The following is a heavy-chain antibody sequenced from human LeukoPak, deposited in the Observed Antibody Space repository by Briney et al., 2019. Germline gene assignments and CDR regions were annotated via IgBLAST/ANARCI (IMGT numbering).Heavy chain of an antibody. V-gene: IGHV3-23*01. D-gene: IGHD6-13*01. CDR3: AKTIIAAAVYYFDY. CDR1: GFTFSSYG. J-gene: IGHJ4*02. Sequence: PGGSLRLSCVASGFTFSSYGMHWVRQAPGKGLEWVSAISGGGSSTYYADSVKGRFTISRDNSKNTLYLQMNSLRAEDTAVYYCAKTIIAAAVYYFDYWGQGTLVTVSS. CDR2: ISGGGSST.